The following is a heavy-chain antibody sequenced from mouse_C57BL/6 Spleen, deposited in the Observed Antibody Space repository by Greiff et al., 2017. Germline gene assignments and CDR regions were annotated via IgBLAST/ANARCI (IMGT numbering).Heavy chain of an antibody. J-gene: IGHJ3*01. V-gene: IGHV1-55*01. Sequence: QVQLQQPGAELVKPGASVKMSCKASGYTFTSYWITWVQQRPGQGLEWIGDINPGSGSTNYNEKFKSQATLTVDTSSSTAYLQLSSLTSEDSAVYYCASSYGSSPAWFAYWGQGTLVTVSA. D-gene: IGHD1-1*02. CDR3: ASSYGSSPAWFAY. CDR2: INPGSGST. CDR1: GYTFTSYW.